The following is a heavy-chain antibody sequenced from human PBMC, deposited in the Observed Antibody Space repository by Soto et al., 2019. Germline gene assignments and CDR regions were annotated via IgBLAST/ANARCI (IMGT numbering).Heavy chain of an antibody. V-gene: IGHV3-11*01. CDR2: ISSSGSTI. CDR3: ARDRYDFWSGYIH. J-gene: IGHJ4*02. D-gene: IGHD3-3*01. Sequence: PGESLRLSCAASGFTFSDYYMSWIRQAPGKGLEWVSYISSSGSTIYYADSVKGRFTISRDNAKNSLNLQMNSLRAEDTAVYYCARDRYDFWSGYIHWGQGTLVTVSS. CDR1: GFTFSDYY.